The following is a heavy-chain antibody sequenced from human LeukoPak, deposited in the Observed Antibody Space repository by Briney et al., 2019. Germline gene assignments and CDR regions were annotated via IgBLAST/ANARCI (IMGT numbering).Heavy chain of an antibody. CDR1: GFTFTGYY. D-gene: IGHD1-26*01. V-gene: IGHV1-2*02. Sequence: GASVKVSCKASGFTFTGYYMHWVRQAPGQGLEWMGWINPNSGGTNYAQKFQGRVTMTRDTSISTAYMELSSLRSEDTAVYYCATDVWELGAVRFDPWGQGTLVTVSS. J-gene: IGHJ5*02. CDR2: INPNSGGT. CDR3: ATDVWELGAVRFDP.